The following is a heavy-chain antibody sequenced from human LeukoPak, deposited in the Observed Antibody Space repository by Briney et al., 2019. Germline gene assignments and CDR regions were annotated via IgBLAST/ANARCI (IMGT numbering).Heavy chain of an antibody. Sequence: GGSLRLSCAGSGFTFSTYWMHWVRQVPGKGPVWVARINSDGRSTSHADSVKGRFTFSRDNSKNTLYLQMNSLRAEDTAVYYCAGGRDEGAFDIWGQGTMVTVSS. CDR1: GFTFSTYW. D-gene: IGHD5-24*01. J-gene: IGHJ3*02. CDR3: AGGRDEGAFDI. CDR2: INSDGRST. V-gene: IGHV3-74*01.